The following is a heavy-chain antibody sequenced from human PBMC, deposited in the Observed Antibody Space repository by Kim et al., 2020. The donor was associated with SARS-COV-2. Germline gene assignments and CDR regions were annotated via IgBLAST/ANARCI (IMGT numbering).Heavy chain of an antibody. CDR3: ARLLIVSQHPRGGGNSDSYYYYGMDV. CDR2: IYYSGST. D-gene: IGHD2-15*01. J-gene: IGHJ6*02. CDR1: GGSISSSSYY. Sequence: SETLSLTCTVSGGSISSSSYYWGWIRQPPGKGLEWIGSIYYSGSTYYNPSLKSRVTISVDTSKNQFSLKLSSVTAADTAVYYCARLLIVSQHPRGGGNSDSYYYYGMDVWGQGTTVTVSS. V-gene: IGHV4-39*01.